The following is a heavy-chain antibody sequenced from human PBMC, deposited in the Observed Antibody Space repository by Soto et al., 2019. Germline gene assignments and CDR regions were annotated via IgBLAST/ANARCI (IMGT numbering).Heavy chain of an antibody. CDR1: GFTFSSCV. D-gene: IGHD6-13*01. V-gene: IGHV3-23*01. J-gene: IGHJ4*02. CDR3: AKGLINGRWYAAD. CDR2: ITDSGTAT. Sequence: EVHLLESGGGLVQPGESLRLSCGASGFTFSSCVMSWVRQAPGKGLEWVSCITDSGTATYYADSVKGRFTISRDNSKNTMYLQMNNLRAEDTGVYYWAKGLINGRWYAADWGQGTLVTVSS.